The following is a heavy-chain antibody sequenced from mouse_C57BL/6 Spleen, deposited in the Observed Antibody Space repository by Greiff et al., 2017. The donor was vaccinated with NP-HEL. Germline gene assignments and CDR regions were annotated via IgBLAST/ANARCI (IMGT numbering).Heavy chain of an antibody. CDR1: GFTFTSYA. J-gene: IGHJ4*01. Sequence: EVKLMESGEGLVKPGGSLKLSCAASGFTFTSYAMSWVRQTPEKRLEWVAYISSGGDYIYYADTVKGRFTISRDNARNTLYLQMSSLKSEDTAMYYCTRADPYYYAMDYWGQGTSVTVSS. CDR3: TRADPYYYAMDY. CDR2: ISSGGDYI. V-gene: IGHV5-9-1*02.